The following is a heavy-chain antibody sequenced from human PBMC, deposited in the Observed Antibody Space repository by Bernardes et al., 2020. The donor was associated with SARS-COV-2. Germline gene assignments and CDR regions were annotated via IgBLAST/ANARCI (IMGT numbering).Heavy chain of an antibody. D-gene: IGHD2-2*01. V-gene: IGHV3-23*01. Sequence: VGSLISSCAASGFTFDNYAMSWVRQAPGKGLEWVSAIGNSGVSTYYADSVTGRFTISRDNSKNTLYLQMNSLRAEDAAVYYCARYCVSTTCYGSYYGMDVWGQGTTVTVSS. J-gene: IGHJ6*02. CDR3: ARYCVSTTCYGSYYGMDV. CDR2: IGNSGVST. CDR1: GFTFDNYA.